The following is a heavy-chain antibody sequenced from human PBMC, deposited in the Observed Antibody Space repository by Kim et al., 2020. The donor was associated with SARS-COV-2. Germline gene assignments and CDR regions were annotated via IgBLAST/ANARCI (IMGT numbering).Heavy chain of an antibody. CDR3: ARGRGSHWRGFDH. CDR1: TDSIMNFNSH. V-gene: IGHV4-31*03. D-gene: IGHD1-1*01. J-gene: IGHJ4*02. CDR2: ISHRGPT. Sequence: SETLSLTCSVSTDSIMNFNSHYTWIRQAPGRGLEWLGEISHRGPTNFNPSLQGRASVSVDTSKRQFSLTLNSVTAADTAFYFCARGRGSHWRGFDHWGPGILVTVSS.